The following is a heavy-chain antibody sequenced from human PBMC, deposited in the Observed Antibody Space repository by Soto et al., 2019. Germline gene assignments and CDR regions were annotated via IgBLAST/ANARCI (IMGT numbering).Heavy chain of an antibody. CDR2: IYSGGST. CDR1: GFTVSSNY. J-gene: IGHJ3*02. V-gene: IGHV3-53*01. Sequence: GGSLRLSCAASGFTVSSNYMSWVRQAPGKGLEWVSVIYSGGSTYYADSVKGRFTISRDNSKNTLYLQMNSLRAEDTAVYYCARDQYYYDSSGYYVVDAFDIWGQGTMVTVSS. CDR3: ARDQYYYDSSGYYVVDAFDI. D-gene: IGHD3-22*01.